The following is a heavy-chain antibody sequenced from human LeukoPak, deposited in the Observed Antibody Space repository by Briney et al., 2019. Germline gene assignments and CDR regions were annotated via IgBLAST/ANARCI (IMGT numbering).Heavy chain of an antibody. V-gene: IGHV4-59*01. D-gene: IGHD5-18*01. CDR2: ISNGNT. CDR3: ARDKAHSYGRYFDP. Sequence: SETLSLTCSVSGGSISTYYWNWIRQTPRKGLEWLGHISNGNTDYNPSLKSRVTISVDTSKNQFPLKLTSVTAADTAVYYCARDKAHSYGRYFDPWGQGALVTVSS. J-gene: IGHJ5*02. CDR1: GGSISTYY.